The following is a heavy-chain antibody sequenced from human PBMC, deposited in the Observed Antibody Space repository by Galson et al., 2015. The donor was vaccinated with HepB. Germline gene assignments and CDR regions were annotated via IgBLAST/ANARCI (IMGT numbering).Heavy chain of an antibody. CDR1: EFTFRRSR. J-gene: IGHJ3*02. D-gene: IGHD3-16*01. CDR2: IRSRSKYI. CDR3: ARPRECRSPECFFGALDI. Sequence: SLRLSCAASEFTFRRSRMAWVRHAPGRGLEWVSSIRSRSKYIYYADSVKGRFTISRDNAKNSLYLQMNRLRGEDTAVYYCARPRECRSPECFFGALDIWGQGTMVTVSS. V-gene: IGHV3-21*01.